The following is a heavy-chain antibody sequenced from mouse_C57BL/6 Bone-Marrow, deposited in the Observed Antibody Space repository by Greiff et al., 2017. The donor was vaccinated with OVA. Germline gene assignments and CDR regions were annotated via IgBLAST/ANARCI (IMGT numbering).Heavy chain of an antibody. CDR3: ERRRSPYYGSLHWYFDV. CDR2: INPYNGGT. V-gene: IGHV1-19*01. J-gene: IGHJ1*03. D-gene: IGHD1-1*01. CDR1: GYTFTDYY. Sequence: VQLKESGPVLVKPGASVKMSCKASGYTFTDYYMNWVKQSHGKSLEWIGVINPYNGGTSYNQKFKGKATLTVDKSSSTAYMELNSLTSEDSAVYYCERRRSPYYGSLHWYFDVWGTGTTVTVSS.